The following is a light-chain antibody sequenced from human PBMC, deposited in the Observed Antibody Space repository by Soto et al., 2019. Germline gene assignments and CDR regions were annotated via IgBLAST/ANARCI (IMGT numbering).Light chain of an antibody. Sequence: DIQMTQSPSSLSASVGGRVTITCRASQSISSYLNWYQQKPGKAPKLLIYAASSLQSGVSSRFSGSGSGTNFTLTISSLQPEDFATYYCQQSYSTPLTFGGGTKVDIK. CDR2: AAS. CDR3: QQSYSTPLT. J-gene: IGKJ4*01. V-gene: IGKV1-39*01. CDR1: QSISSY.